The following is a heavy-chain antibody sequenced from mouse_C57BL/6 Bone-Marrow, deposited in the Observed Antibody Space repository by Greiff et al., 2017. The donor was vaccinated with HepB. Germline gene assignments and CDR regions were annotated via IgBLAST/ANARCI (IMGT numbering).Heavy chain of an antibody. Sequence: DVHLVESGAELVKPGASVKLSCTASGFNIKDYYMHWVKQSTEQGLEWIGRIDPEDGETKYAPKFQGKATITADTSSNTAYLQLSSLTSEDTAVYYSAMITTVVANAMDDWGQGTSVTVSS. V-gene: IGHV14-2*01. D-gene: IGHD1-1*01. CDR3: AMITTVVANAMDD. CDR2: IDPEDGET. CDR1: GFNIKDYY. J-gene: IGHJ4*01.